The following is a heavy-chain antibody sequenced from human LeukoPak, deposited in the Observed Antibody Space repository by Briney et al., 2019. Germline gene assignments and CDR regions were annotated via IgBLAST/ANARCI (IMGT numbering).Heavy chain of an antibody. CDR3: ARAQRGGYSIGSDY. CDR2: ISAYNGNT. CDR1: GYTFTSYG. Sequence: ASVKVSCKASGYTFTSYGISWVRQAPGQGLEWMGWISAYNGNTNYAQKLQGRATMTTDTSTSTAYMELRSLRSDDTAVYYCARAQRGGYSIGSDYWGQGTLVTVSS. D-gene: IGHD5-18*01. J-gene: IGHJ4*02. V-gene: IGHV1-18*01.